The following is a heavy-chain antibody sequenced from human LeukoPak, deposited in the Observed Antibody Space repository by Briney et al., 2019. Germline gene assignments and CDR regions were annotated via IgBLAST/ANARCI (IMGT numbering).Heavy chain of an antibody. CDR1: GFTFSSYS. V-gene: IGHV3-21*01. J-gene: IGHJ4*02. D-gene: IGHD3-22*01. CDR3: ARDSPIYHDSSGYYLTPFDC. CDR2: ISSSSSYI. Sequence: GGSLRLSCAASGFTFSSYSMNWVRQAPGKGLEWVSSISSSSSYIYYADSVKGRFTISRDNAKNSLYLQMNSLRAEDTAVYYCARDSPIYHDSSGYYLTPFDCWGQGTLVTASS.